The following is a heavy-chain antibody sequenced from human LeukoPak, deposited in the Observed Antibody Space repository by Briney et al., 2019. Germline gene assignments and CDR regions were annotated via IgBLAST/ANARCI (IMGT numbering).Heavy chain of an antibody. CDR1: GFTVSSNY. V-gene: IGHV3-53*01. Sequence: GGSLRLSCAASGFTVSSNYMSWVRQAPGKGLEWVSVIYSGGSTYYADSVKGRFTISRDNSKNTLYLQLNSLIAEDTAVYYCARGGPYSSGCDYWGQGTLVTVSS. CDR2: IYSGGST. D-gene: IGHD6-19*01. J-gene: IGHJ4*02. CDR3: ARGGPYSSGCDY.